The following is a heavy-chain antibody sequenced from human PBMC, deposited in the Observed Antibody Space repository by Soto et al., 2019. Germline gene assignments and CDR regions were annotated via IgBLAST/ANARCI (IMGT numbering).Heavy chain of an antibody. J-gene: IGHJ4*02. CDR1: GFTFSTYG. V-gene: IGHV3-33*01. CDR2: IWYDGSHK. Sequence: QVQLVESGGGVVQPGRSLRLSCVASGFTFSTYGMHWVRQAPGMGLEWVAVIWYDGSHKDYVDSVKGRFTISRDNSKNILYLQMNSLRVEDTAVYYCARAVGPFDYWGPGTLVTVSS. D-gene: IGHD1-26*01. CDR3: ARAVGPFDY.